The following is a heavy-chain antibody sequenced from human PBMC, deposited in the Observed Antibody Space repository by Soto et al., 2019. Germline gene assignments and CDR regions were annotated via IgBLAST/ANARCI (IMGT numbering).Heavy chain of an antibody. CDR2: ISSSGNSM. Sequence: QVQLVEAGGGLVMPGESLRLSCAASGLTFSAHYMSWIRQAPGKGLEWVSYISSSGNSMYYADSVKGRFTVSMDNAENSLYLQMISLRAADTAVYYCARRASSGGHFDHWGQGTLVSVSS. CDR1: GLTFSAHY. CDR3: ARRASSGGHFDH. D-gene: IGHD1-1*01. J-gene: IGHJ4*02. V-gene: IGHV3-11*01.